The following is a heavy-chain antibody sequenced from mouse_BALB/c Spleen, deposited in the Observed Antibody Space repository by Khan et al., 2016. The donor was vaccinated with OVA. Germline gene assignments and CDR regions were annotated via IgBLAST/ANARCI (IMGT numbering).Heavy chain of an antibody. CDR2: ISGDSTTI. CDR3: ATSYYYGYYFDY. D-gene: IGHD1-1*01. J-gene: IGHJ2*01. V-gene: IGHV5-17*02. CDR1: GFTFSSYG. Sequence: EVELVESGGGLVQPGGSRKLSCAASGFTFSSYGMHWVPQAPEKGLEWVAYISGDSTTIYYADTVKGRFTISRDNPKNTLFLQMTSLMSEDTAMYYCATSYYYGYYFDYWGPGTTLTVSS.